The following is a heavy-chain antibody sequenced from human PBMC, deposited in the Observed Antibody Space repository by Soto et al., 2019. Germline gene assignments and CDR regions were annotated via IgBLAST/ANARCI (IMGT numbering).Heavy chain of an antibody. CDR3: AHAFGGSSWPNDAFDI. D-gene: IGHD3-3*02. V-gene: IGHV2-5*02. J-gene: IGHJ3*02. Sequence: QITLRESGPTLVKPTQSLTLTCTVSGFSLSGDGVGVGWMRQPPEKALEGLALIYWDDDKGYSPSLNTRLNIIKDTSKNPWALTMTNMHPLVTATYSCAHAFGGSSWPNDAFDIWGQGTVVTVSS. CDR2: IYWDDDK. CDR1: GFSLSGDGVG.